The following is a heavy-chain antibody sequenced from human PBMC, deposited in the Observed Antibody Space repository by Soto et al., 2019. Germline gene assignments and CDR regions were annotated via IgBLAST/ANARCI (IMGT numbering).Heavy chain of an antibody. V-gene: IGHV1-69*08. CDR2: IIPILGIA. Sequence: QVQLVQSGAEVKKPGSSVKVSCKASGGTFSSYTISWVRQAPGQGLEWMGRIIPILGIANYAQKFQGRVTITADKSTSTAYMELSSLRSEDTAVYYCARELGDSGYFIDAFDIWGQGTMVTVSS. CDR1: GGTFSSYT. D-gene: IGHD5-12*01. J-gene: IGHJ3*02. CDR3: ARELGDSGYFIDAFDI.